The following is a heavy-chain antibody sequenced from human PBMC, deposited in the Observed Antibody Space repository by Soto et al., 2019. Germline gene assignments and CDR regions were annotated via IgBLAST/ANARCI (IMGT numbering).Heavy chain of an antibody. CDR2: IYYSGST. CDR3: ARVSPPYYYDSSGSNWFDP. Sequence: SETLSLTCTVSGGSISSGGYYWSWIRQHPGKGLERIGYIYYSGSTYYNPSLKSRVTISVDTSKNQFSLKLSSVTAADTAVYYCARVSPPYYYDSSGSNWFDPWGQGTLVTVSS. D-gene: IGHD3-22*01. V-gene: IGHV4-31*03. J-gene: IGHJ5*02. CDR1: GGSISSGGYY.